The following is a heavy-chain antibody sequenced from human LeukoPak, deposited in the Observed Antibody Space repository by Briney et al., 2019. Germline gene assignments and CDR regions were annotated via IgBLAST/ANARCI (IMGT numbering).Heavy chain of an antibody. CDR1: GGSISSYY. CDR3: ARLIAAAGLNWFDP. V-gene: IGHV4-59*08. J-gene: IGHJ5*02. D-gene: IGHD6-13*01. CDR2: IYYSGST. Sequence: PSETLSLTCTVSGGSISSYYWSWIRQPPGKGLEWLGYIYYSGSTNYNPSLKSRVTISVDTSKNQFSLKLSSVTAADTAVYYCARLIAAAGLNWFDPWGQGTLVTVSS.